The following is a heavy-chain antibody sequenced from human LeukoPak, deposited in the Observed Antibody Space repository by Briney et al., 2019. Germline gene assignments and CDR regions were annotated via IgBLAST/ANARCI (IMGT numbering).Heavy chain of an antibody. V-gene: IGHV4-39*01. CDR1: GGSISSSSYY. J-gene: IGHJ4*02. CDR2: IYYSGST. Sequence: SETLSLTCTVSGGSISSSSYYWGWIRQPPGKGLEWIGSIYYSGSTYYNPSLKSRVTIAVDTSKNQFSLKLTSVTAADTAVYYCARLVATSRDYWGQGTLVTVSS. CDR3: ARLVATSRDY. D-gene: IGHD5-12*01.